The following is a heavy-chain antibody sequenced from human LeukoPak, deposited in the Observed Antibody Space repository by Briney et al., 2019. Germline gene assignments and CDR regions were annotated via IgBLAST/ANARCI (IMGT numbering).Heavy chain of an antibody. CDR2: MNPNSGNT. V-gene: IGHV1-8*02. CDR3: ARGRSSSRYMDV. D-gene: IGHD6-6*01. J-gene: IGHJ6*03. CDR1: GGTFSSYA. Sequence: ASVKVSCKASGGTFSSYAISWVRQAPGQGLEWMGWMNPNSGNTGYAQKFQGRVTMTRNTSISTAYMELSSLRSEDTAVYYCARGRSSSRYMDVWGKGTTVTVSS.